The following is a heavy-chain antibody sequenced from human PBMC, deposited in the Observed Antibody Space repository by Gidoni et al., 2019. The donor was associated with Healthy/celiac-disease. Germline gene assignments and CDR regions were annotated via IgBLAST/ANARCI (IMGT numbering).Heavy chain of an antibody. CDR3: ASYDSSGYYYDY. J-gene: IGHJ4*02. CDR1: GFTFSSYS. V-gene: IGHV3-21*01. D-gene: IGHD3-22*01. CDR2: ISSSSSYI. Sequence: EVQLVESGGGLVKPEGSLRLSCAASGFTFSSYSMNWVRQAPGKGLEWVSSISSSSSYIYYADSVKGRFTISRDNAKNSLYLQMNSLRAEDTAVYYCASYDSSGYYYDYWGQGTLVTVSS.